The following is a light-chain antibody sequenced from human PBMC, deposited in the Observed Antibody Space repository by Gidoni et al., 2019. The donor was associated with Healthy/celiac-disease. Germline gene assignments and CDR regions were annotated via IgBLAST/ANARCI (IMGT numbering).Light chain of an antibody. CDR2: AAA. V-gene: IGKV1-39*01. J-gene: IGKJ5*01. Sequence: DIKMPQSPSSLSASVGDRVTITCRASQSISSYLNWYQQKPGKAPKLLIYAAASLQSGVPSRFSGSGSGTDFTLTISSLQPEDFATYYCQQSYSTPRITFGQGTRLEIK. CDR1: QSISSY. CDR3: QQSYSTPRIT.